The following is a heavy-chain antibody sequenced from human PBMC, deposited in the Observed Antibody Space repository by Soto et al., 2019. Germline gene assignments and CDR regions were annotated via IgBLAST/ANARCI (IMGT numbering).Heavy chain of an antibody. Sequence: VQLVQSGAEVKKPGSSVKVSCKASGCTFSSYAISWVRQAPGQGLEWMGGIIPIFGTANYAQKFQGRVTITADESTSTAYMELSSLRSEDTAVYYCARVFARTTVVTAYYFDYWGQGTLVTVSS. J-gene: IGHJ4*02. CDR1: GCTFSSYA. D-gene: IGHD4-17*01. V-gene: IGHV1-69*12. CDR2: IIPIFGTA. CDR3: ARVFARTTVVTAYYFDY.